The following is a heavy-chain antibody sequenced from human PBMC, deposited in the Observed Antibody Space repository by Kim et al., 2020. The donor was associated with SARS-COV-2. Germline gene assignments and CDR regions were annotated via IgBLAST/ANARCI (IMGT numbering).Heavy chain of an antibody. V-gene: IGHV4-39*07. J-gene: IGHJ2*01. CDR3: ARKYYYDGSDSGYWHWYFDL. CDR2: VDYSGDT. Sequence: SETLSLTCTVSGGSISSSILYWDWIRQPPGKGLEWVGSVDYSGDTYYNPSLKSRVTISVDTSMNQFSLKLSSVTAADTAVYYCARKYYYDGSDSGYWHWYFDLWGRGTLVTVSS. CDR1: GGSISSSILY. D-gene: IGHD3-22*01.